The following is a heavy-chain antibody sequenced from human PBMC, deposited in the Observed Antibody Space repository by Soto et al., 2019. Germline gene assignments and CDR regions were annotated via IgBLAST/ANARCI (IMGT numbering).Heavy chain of an antibody. CDR1: GFAFSNYA. D-gene: IGHD2-21*01. V-gene: IGHV3-23*01. CDR2: ISSSGHRT. Sequence: EVQLLESGGGLVQPEGSLRLSCAASGFAFSNYAMSWVRQAPGKGLEWVSTISSSGHRTYYADSVKGRFTISRDPSKNTLYLQMNILRAEDTAMYYCAKDLPYCGGDCYGNFDYWGQGTLVTVSS. J-gene: IGHJ4*02. CDR3: AKDLPYCGGDCYGNFDY.